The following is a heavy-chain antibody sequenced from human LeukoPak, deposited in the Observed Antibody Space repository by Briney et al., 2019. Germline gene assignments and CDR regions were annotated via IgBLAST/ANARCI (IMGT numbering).Heavy chain of an antibody. CDR3: ARGSTGYCSSTSCYGLGTYGMDV. J-gene: IGHJ6*04. Sequence: SVKVSCKASGGTFSSYSISWVQQAPGQGLEWMGGIIPIFGTANYPQKFQGRVTITADESTSTDYMELSSLRSEDTAVYYCARGSTGYCSSTSCYGLGTYGMDVWGKGTTVTVSS. CDR2: IIPIFGTA. CDR1: GGTFSSYS. D-gene: IGHD2-2*01. V-gene: IGHV1-69*13.